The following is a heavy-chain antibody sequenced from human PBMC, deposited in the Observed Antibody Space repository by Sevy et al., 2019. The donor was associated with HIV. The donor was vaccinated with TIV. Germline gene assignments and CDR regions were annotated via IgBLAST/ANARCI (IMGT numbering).Heavy chain of an antibody. D-gene: IGHD3-9*01. Sequence: GGSLRLSCAVSGIIFTTSGMHWVRQAPGKALEWVAVISYDGRNKFYGDSVKGRFTISRDNSKNILFLQMNSLRAEDTAVYYCAKDFTGYNGMDVWGQGTMVTVSS. CDR3: AKDFTGYNGMDV. CDR1: GIIFTTSG. V-gene: IGHV3-30*18. CDR2: ISYDGRNK. J-gene: IGHJ6*02.